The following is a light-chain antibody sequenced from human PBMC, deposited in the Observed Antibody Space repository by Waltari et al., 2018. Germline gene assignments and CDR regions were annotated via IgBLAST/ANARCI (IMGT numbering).Light chain of an antibody. CDR3: QEHGTSPYT. V-gene: IGKV3-20*01. Sequence: EVVLTQSPGTLSLYPGERATLSCRASQSVSNNYLAWYQQKPGRAPRLLIYGASSRAAGIPDRFSGGGSGTDFTLTISRLEPEDFAVYYCQEHGTSPYTFGQGTKLEIK. CDR1: QSVSNNY. CDR2: GAS. J-gene: IGKJ2*01.